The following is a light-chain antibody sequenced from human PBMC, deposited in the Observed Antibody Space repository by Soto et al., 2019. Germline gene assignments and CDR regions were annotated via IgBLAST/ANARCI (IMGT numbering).Light chain of an antibody. CDR3: VLFIGSGIGV. J-gene: IGLJ3*02. Sequence: QTVVTQEPSFSVSPGGTVTLTCGLSSGSVSTGYYPSWLQQTPGQAPRTLIYTTNTRSSGVPDRFSGSILGDRAALTITGAQADDESDYYCVLFIGSGIGVFGGGTKVAVL. CDR2: TTN. V-gene: IGLV8-61*01. CDR1: SGSVSTGYY.